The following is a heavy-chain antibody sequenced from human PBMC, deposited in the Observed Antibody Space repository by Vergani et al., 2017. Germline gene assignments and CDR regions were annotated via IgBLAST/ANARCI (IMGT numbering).Heavy chain of an antibody. D-gene: IGHD3-10*01. CDR1: GFTVSSNY. V-gene: IGHV3-66*01. CDR3: ARDGGHMVRGPDY. J-gene: IGHJ4*02. Sequence: EVQLVESGGGLVQPGGSLRLSCAASGFTVSSNYMSWVRQAPGKGLEWVSVIYSGCSTYYADSVKGRFTISRDNSKNTLYLQMNSLRAEDTAVYYCARDGGHMVRGPDYWGQGTLVTVSS. CDR2: IYSGCST.